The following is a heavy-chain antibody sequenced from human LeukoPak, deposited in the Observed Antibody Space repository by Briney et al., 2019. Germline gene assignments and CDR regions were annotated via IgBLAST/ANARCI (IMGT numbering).Heavy chain of an antibody. Sequence: ESLKISCKGVGYNFATYWIAWARQMPGQGLEWMGIIYPGDSDTRYSPSFQGQLTISADESISTAYLQWSSLKASDTATYYCARHETRLGYHVSYWGQGTLVTVSS. CDR2: IYPGDSDT. D-gene: IGHD3-16*01. CDR1: GYNFATYW. V-gene: IGHV5-51*01. CDR3: ARHETRLGYHVSY. J-gene: IGHJ4*02.